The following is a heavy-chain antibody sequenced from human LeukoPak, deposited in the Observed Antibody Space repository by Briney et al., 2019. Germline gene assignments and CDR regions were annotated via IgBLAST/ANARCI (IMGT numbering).Heavy chain of an antibody. D-gene: IGHD3-10*02. Sequence: SETLSLTCTVSGGSISSYYWSWIWQPAGQGLEWIRRVSTSGSTDYNTSLKSRVTMSVDTSKNQFSLKLKCVTAADTAVYYCARDDGYYVDGHYWGQGTLVTVSS. V-gene: IGHV4-4*07. CDR1: GGSISSYY. J-gene: IGHJ4*02. CDR2: VSTSGST. CDR3: ARDDGYYVDGHY.